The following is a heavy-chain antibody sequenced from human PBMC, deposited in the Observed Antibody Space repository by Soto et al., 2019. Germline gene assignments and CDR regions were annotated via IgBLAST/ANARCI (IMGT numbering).Heavy chain of an antibody. CDR1: GYTFTNYA. V-gene: IGHV1-3*01. J-gene: IGHJ4*02. CDR2: INAGNGNT. D-gene: IGHD3-10*01. CDR3: ARDMGFGLSDY. Sequence: QVQLVQSGAEVKKPGASVKVSCKASGYTFTNYAIDWVRQAPGQRLEWMGWINAGNGNTKYSQKFLGRVTITRDTSASTAYMELSSLRSEGTAVYYCARDMGFGLSDYWGQGTLVTVSS.